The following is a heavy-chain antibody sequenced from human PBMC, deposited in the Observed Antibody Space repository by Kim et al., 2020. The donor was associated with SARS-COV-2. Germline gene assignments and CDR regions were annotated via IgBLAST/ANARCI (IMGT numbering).Heavy chain of an antibody. Sequence: SETLSLTCSVSGYSVTSRPNYWAWIRQAPGQGLEWIGSIFYTGSAPLNPSLKSRVTISLDTSKSRFSLDLTYVTAADTAVYFCAREIGVVMTAECDHWG. D-gene: IGHD2-21*02. CDR3: AREIGVVMTAECDH. CDR1: GYSVTSRPNY. CDR2: IFYTGSA. J-gene: IGHJ4*01. V-gene: IGHV4-39*07.